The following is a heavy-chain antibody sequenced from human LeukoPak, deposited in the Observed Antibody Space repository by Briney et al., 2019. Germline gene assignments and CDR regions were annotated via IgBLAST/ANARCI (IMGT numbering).Heavy chain of an antibody. V-gene: IGHV3-30*02. CDR1: GFTFSNYG. CDR3: AKPARTDYADY. CDR2: IRYDGSKK. D-gene: IGHD1-14*01. J-gene: IGHJ4*02. Sequence: GGSLRLSCAASGFTFSNYGMHWVRQAPGKGLEWVAFIRYDGSKKYYADSVKGRFTISRDNSKNTLYLQMNSLRAEDTAVYYCAKPARTDYADYWGQGTLLTVSS.